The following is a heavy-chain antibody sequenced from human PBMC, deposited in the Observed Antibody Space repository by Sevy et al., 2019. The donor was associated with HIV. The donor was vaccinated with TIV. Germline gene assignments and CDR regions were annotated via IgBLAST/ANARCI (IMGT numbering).Heavy chain of an antibody. Sequence: GGSLRLSCAASGFSFSNYGMHWVRQAPGKGLEWVALIWYDGSSKYYADSVKGRLTISRDNSKNTLSLQMNSLRAEDTAVYYCASGADYFDSSGANFEYWGQGTLVTVSS. CDR2: IWYDGSSK. CDR1: GFSFSNYG. D-gene: IGHD3-22*01. CDR3: ASGADYFDSSGANFEY. V-gene: IGHV3-33*01. J-gene: IGHJ4*02.